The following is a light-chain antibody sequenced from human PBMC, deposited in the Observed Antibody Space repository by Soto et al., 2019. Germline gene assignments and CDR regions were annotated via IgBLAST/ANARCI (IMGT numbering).Light chain of an antibody. CDR1: QGIRND. Sequence: IQVTQSPSSLSASVGDRVTITFRASQGIRNDLGWYQQKPGKAPKLLIYKASTLESGVPSRFSGSGSGTEFTLTISCLQPDDFATYYCQQYNSYLWKFGQGTKVDIK. V-gene: IGKV1-5*03. J-gene: IGKJ1*01. CDR3: QQYNSYLWK. CDR2: KAS.